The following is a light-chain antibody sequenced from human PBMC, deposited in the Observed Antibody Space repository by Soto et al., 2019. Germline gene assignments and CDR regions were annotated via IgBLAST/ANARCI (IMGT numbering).Light chain of an antibody. Sequence: QSVLTQPPSASGTPGQRVTISCSGSSSNIGSNTVNWYQQYPGTAPKLLICCNNQRPSGVPDRCSGSKSDTSAALAISGLQSEDEADYYCAAWDDSLNGWVFGGGTKLTVL. CDR1: SSNIGSNT. CDR2: CNN. V-gene: IGLV1-44*01. CDR3: AAWDDSLNGWV. J-gene: IGLJ3*02.